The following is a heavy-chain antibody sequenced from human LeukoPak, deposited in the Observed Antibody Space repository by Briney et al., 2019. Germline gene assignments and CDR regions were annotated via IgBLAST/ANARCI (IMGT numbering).Heavy chain of an antibody. J-gene: IGHJ4*02. CDR3: ARYNAGAFSFDY. D-gene: IGHD2/OR15-2a*01. V-gene: IGHV3-7*01. CDR2: IKQDGSEK. CDR1: GFTFSSYW. Sequence: GGSLRLSCAASGFTFSSYWMSWVRQAPGKGLEWVANIKQDGSEKYYVDSVEGRFTISRDNAKNSLYLQMNSLRAEDTAVFYCARYNAGAFSFDYWGQGTLVTVSS.